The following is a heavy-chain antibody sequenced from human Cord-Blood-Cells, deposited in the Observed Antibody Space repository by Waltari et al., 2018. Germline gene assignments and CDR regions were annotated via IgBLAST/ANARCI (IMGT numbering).Heavy chain of an antibody. D-gene: IGHD6-13*01. V-gene: IGHV1-8*02. J-gene: IGHJ4*02. CDR1: GYTLNSKE. CDR3: ARAATAEYYFDY. Sequence: QVQLVQHGAEVKKPGAPVKVSCKASGYTLNSKEINWVRQATGQGLEWMGWMNPNSGNTGYAQKVQGRVTMTRNTSISTAYMELSSLRSEDTAVYYCARAATAEYYFDYWGQGTLVTVSS. CDR2: MNPNSGNT.